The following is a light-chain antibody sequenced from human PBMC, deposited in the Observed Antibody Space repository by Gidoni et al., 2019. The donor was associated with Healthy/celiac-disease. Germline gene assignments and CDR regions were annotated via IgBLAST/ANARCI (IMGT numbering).Light chain of an antibody. Sequence: QSVLTHPPSLSEAPGQRVTISCTGSSSNIGAGYDVHWYQQLPGTAPKLLIYGNSNRPSGVPDRVAGSKSGTSASLAITGLQAEDEADYYCQSYDSSLSGAWVFGGGTKLTVL. CDR2: GNS. V-gene: IGLV1-40*01. J-gene: IGLJ3*02. CDR3: QSYDSSLSGAWV. CDR1: SSNIGAGYD.